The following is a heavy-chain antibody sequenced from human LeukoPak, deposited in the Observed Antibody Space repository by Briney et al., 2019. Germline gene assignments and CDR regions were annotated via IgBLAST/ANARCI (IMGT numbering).Heavy chain of an antibody. CDR1: GGSISSGDYY. Sequence: SQTLSLTCTVSGGSISSGDYYWSWIRQPPGKGLEWIGYIYYSGSTYYNPSLKSRVTISVDTSKNQFSLKLSSVTAADTAVYYCAKRGQFWSGYHNWFDPSGQGTLVTVSS. V-gene: IGHV4-30-4*08. J-gene: IGHJ5*02. CDR2: IYYSGST. CDR3: AKRGQFWSGYHNWFDP. D-gene: IGHD3-3*02.